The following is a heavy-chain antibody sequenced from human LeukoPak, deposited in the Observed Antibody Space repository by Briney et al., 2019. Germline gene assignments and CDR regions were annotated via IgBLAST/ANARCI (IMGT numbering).Heavy chain of an antibody. CDR3: AKGTYRFLEWLLYDPDAFDI. D-gene: IGHD3-3*01. Sequence: GGSLRLSCAASGFTFSSYGMHWVRQAPGKGLEWVAFIRYDGSNKYYADSVKGRFTISRDNSKNTLYLQMNSLRAEDTAVYYCAKGTYRFLEWLLYDPDAFDIWGQGTMVTVSS. V-gene: IGHV3-30*02. CDR2: IRYDGSNK. CDR1: GFTFSSYG. J-gene: IGHJ3*02.